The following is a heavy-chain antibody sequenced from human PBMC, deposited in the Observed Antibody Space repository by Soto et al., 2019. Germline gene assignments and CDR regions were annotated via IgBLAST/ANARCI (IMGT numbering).Heavy chain of an antibody. D-gene: IGHD6-13*01. V-gene: IGHV1-69*01. CDR1: GGTFNNYP. CDR3: ASSYVSSWYGEY. Sequence: VQLVQSGAEVKKPGSSVKVSCKASGGTFNNYPVTWVRQAPGQGLEWMGGIIPKSGTVNYAQKFQGRVTITADEAQSTAYMEMSSLRSEDTAVYYCASSYVSSWYGEYWGQGSLVTVCS. J-gene: IGHJ4*02. CDR2: IIPKSGTV.